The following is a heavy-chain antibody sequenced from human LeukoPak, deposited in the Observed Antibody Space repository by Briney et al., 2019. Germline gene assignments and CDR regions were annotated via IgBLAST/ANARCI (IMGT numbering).Heavy chain of an antibody. V-gene: IGHV3-23*01. CDR1: GFTFSSYA. CDR2: ISGSGGST. Sequence: PGASLRLSCAASGFTFSSYAMSWVRQAPGKGLEWVSAISGSGGSTYYADSVKGRFTISRDNAKNSLYLQMNSLRAEDTAVYYCAREGLRYFDSLPQYGMDVWGEGTTVTVSS. D-gene: IGHD3-9*01. J-gene: IGHJ6*04. CDR3: AREGLRYFDSLPQYGMDV.